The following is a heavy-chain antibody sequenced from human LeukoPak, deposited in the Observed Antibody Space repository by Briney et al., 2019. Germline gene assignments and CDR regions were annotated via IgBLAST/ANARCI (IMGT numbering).Heavy chain of an antibody. V-gene: IGHV4-34*01. D-gene: IGHD1-1*01. J-gene: IGHJ3*02. Sequence: PSETLSLTCAVYGGSFSGYYWSWIRQPPGKGLEWIGEINHSGSTNYNPSLKSRVTISVDTSKNQFSLKLSSVTAADTAVYYCARHTNWANDAFDIWGQGTMVTVSS. CDR2: INHSGST. CDR1: GGSFSGYY. CDR3: ARHTNWANDAFDI.